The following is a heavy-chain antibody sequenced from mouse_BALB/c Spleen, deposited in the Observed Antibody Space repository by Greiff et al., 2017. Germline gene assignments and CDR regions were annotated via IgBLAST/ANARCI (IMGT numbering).Heavy chain of an antibody. Sequence: QVQLQQSGPELVKPGASVKISCKASGYAFSSSWMNWVKQRPGQGLEWIGRIYPGDGDTNYNGKFTGKATLTADKSSSTAYMQLSSLTSVDSAVYFCARDDYPDDVAYWGQGTLVTVSA. J-gene: IGHJ3*01. CDR3: ARDDYPDDVAY. D-gene: IGHD2-4*01. V-gene: IGHV1-82*01. CDR1: GYAFSSSW. CDR2: IYPGDGDT.